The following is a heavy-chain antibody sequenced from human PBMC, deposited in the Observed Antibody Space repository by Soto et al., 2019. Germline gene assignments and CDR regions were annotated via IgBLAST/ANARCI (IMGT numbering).Heavy chain of an antibody. J-gene: IGHJ3*02. CDR1: GDSVSSNSAA. CDR2: TYYRSKWYN. D-gene: IGHD2-21*02. V-gene: IGHV6-1*01. Sequence: SQTLSLTCAISGDSVSSNSAAWNWIRQSPSRGLEWLGRTYYRSKWYNDYAVSVKSRITINPDTSKNQFSLQLNSVTPEDTAVYYCAREGGLTYCGGDCYPNNAFDIWGQGTMVTVSS. CDR3: AREGGLTYCGGDCYPNNAFDI.